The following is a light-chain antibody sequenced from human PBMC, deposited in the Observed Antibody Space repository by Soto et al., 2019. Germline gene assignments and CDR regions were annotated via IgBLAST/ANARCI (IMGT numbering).Light chain of an antibody. CDR2: GAS. Sequence: DVQMTQSPSSRSASVGDRVTITCRASQPDSNYLNWYQQKAGEAPKVLIFGASSLQSGVPSKFSGSGYGTDFTLIINNLHPDDFATYYCQQTHAVPLTFGQGTRL. V-gene: IGKV1-39*01. J-gene: IGKJ5*01. CDR1: QPDSNY. CDR3: QQTHAVPLT.